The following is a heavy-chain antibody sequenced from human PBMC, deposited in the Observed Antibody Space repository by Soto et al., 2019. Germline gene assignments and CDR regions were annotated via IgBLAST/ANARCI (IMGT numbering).Heavy chain of an antibody. V-gene: IGHV3-21*01. CDR1: GFPFSIYS. J-gene: IGHJ6*02. Sequence: GGSLRLSCAASGFPFSIYSMNLVRQSPGKGLEWVSSISSSSSYIYYADSVKGRFTISRDNAKNSLYLQMNSLRAEDTAVYYCARDFDDSRYSSGWYYDYGMDVWGQGTTFTVSS. CDR2: ISSSSSYI. CDR3: ARDFDDSRYSSGWYYDYGMDV. D-gene: IGHD6-19*01.